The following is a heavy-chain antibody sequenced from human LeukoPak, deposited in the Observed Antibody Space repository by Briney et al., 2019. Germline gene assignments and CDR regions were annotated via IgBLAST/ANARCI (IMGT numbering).Heavy chain of an antibody. CDR1: GGSISNYY. CDR2: IYSSGST. Sequence: PSETLSLTCTVSGGSISNYYWSWIRQPPGKGLEWIGYIYSSGSTNYNPSLKSRVTISVDTSKNQFSLKLSSVTAADTAVYYCARVDDSSGYYLFDYWGQGTLVTVSS. V-gene: IGHV4-59*01. CDR3: ARVDDSSGYYLFDY. J-gene: IGHJ4*02. D-gene: IGHD3-22*01.